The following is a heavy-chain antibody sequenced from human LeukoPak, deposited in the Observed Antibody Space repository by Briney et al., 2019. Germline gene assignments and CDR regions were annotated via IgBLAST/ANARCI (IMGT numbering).Heavy chain of an antibody. CDR3: ARSPYYDSPPGV. CDR2: ISSSGSTI. V-gene: IGHV3-48*03. D-gene: IGHD3-22*01. CDR1: GFTFSSYE. Sequence: GGSLRLSCAASGFTFSSYEMTWVRQAPGKGLEWVSYISSSGSTIYYADSVKGRFTISRDNAKNSLYLQMNSLRAEDTAVYYCARSPYYDSPPGVWGQGTLVTVSS. J-gene: IGHJ4*02.